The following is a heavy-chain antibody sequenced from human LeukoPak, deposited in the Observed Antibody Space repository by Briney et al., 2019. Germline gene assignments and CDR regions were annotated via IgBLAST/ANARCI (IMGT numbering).Heavy chain of an antibody. CDR3: AKHAWSGYYCLDY. CDR1: GGTFSSYA. D-gene: IGHD3-3*01. V-gene: IGHV1-69*13. Sequence: SVKVSCKASGGTFSSYAISWVRQAPGQGLEWMGGIIPIFGTANYAQKFQGRVTITSDESTSTAYMELSSLRSEDTAVYYCAKHAWSGYYCLDYWGQGTLVILSS. J-gene: IGHJ4*02. CDR2: IIPIFGTA.